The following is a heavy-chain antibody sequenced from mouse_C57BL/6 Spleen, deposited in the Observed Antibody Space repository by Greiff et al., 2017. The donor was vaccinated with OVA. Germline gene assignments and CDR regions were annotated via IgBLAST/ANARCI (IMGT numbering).Heavy chain of an antibody. CDR1: GFTFSDYY. D-gene: IGHD2-2*01. V-gene: IGHV5-12*01. CDR3: ARGGYDWFAY. Sequence: EVKVVESGGGLVQPGGSLKLSCAASGFTFSDYYMYWVRQTPEKRLEWVAYISNGGGSTYYPDTVKGRFTISRDNAKNTLYLQMSRLKSEDTAMYYCARGGYDWFAYWGQGTLVTVSA. CDR2: ISNGGGST. J-gene: IGHJ3*01.